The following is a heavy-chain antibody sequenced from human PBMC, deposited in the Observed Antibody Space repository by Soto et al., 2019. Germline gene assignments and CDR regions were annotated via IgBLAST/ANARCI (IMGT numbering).Heavy chain of an antibody. CDR1: GGTFSSYA. J-gene: IGHJ5*02. CDR3: AREGSGTNWFDP. Sequence: SVKVSCKASGGTFSSYAISWVRQAPGQGLEWMGGIIPIFGTANYAQKFQGRVTITADESTSTAYMELSSLRSEDTAVYYCAREGSGTNWFDPWGQGTLVTVSS. CDR2: IIPIFGTA. D-gene: IGHD1-1*01. V-gene: IGHV1-69*13.